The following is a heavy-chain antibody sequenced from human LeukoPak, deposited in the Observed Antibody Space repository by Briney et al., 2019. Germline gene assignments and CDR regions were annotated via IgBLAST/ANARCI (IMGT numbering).Heavy chain of an antibody. CDR1: GYTFTSYD. CDR3: AVLQRDDSSGYYTTKAYFQH. D-gene: IGHD3-22*01. Sequence: ASVKVSCKASGYTFTSYDINWVRQATGQGLEWMGWMNPNSGNTGYAQKFQSRVTMTRNTSISTAYMELSSLRSEDTAVYYCAVLQRDDSSGYYTTKAYFQHWGQGTLVTVSS. CDR2: MNPNSGNT. J-gene: IGHJ1*01. V-gene: IGHV1-8*01.